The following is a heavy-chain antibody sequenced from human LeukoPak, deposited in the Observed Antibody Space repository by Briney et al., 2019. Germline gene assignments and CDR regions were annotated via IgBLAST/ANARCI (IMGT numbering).Heavy chain of an antibody. V-gene: IGHV4-34*01. CDR2: IYRSGST. J-gene: IGHJ4*02. Sequence: PSETLSLTCAVYGGSFSGYHWSWVRQPPGKGLEWIGEIYRSGSTNYNPSLKGRVTISLDKSKNQFSLRLSSVTAADTAVYYCARYRGASGYHFDYWGQGTLVTVSS. CDR1: GGSFSGYH. CDR3: ARYRGASGYHFDY. D-gene: IGHD5-12*01.